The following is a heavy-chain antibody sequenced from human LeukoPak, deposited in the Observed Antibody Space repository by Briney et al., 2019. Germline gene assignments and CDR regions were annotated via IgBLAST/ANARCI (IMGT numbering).Heavy chain of an antibody. CDR1: GYRFTSYW. J-gene: IGHJ4*02. V-gene: IGHV5-51*01. D-gene: IGHD4-17*01. CDR3: ARPALYYGDFEDY. Sequence: GESLKISCKGSGYRFTSYWIGWVRQMPGKGLEWMGIIYPGDSGTRYSPSFQGQVTISADKSISTAYLQWSSLKASDTAMYYCARPALYYGDFEDYWGQGTLVTVSS. CDR2: IYPGDSGT.